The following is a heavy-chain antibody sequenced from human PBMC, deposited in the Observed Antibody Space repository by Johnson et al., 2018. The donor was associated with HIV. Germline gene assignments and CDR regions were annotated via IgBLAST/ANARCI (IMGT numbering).Heavy chain of an antibody. CDR3: APAGPDAFDI. V-gene: IGHV3-53*01. D-gene: IGHD6-13*01. Sequence: VQLVESGGGLIQPGGSLRLSCVASGFTVSSNYMSWVRQAPGKGLEWVSVFYSGGTIYYADSVKGRFTISRDNAKNTLYLQMNSLRAEETAVYYCAPAGPDAFDIWGQGTMVTVSS. CDR2: FYSGGTI. CDR1: GFTVSSNY. J-gene: IGHJ3*02.